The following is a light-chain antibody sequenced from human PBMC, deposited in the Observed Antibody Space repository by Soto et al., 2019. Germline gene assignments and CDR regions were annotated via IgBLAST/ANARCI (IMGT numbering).Light chain of an antibody. J-gene: IGKJ4*01. CDR1: QSVNNN. Sequence: EIVMTQSPATLSVSPGERATLSCRASQSVNNNLAWYQQKPGQAPRLLIYGASARATGIPARFSGSGSGTDFTLTISRLQSEDFAVYYCQQYNNLPLTFGGGTKVEIK. V-gene: IGKV3-15*01. CDR3: QQYNNLPLT. CDR2: GAS.